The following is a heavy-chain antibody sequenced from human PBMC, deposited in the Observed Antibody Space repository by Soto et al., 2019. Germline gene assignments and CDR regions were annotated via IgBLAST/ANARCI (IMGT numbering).Heavy chain of an antibody. CDR1: GGSFSGYY. D-gene: IGHD6-25*01. J-gene: IGHJ6*02. CDR3: ARVGVGGMYSSGPTSGGYGMDV. CDR2: INHSGST. Sequence: SETLSLTCAVYGGSFSGYYWSWIRQPPGKGLEWIGEINHSGSTNYNPSLKSRVTISVDTSKNQFSLKLSSVTAADTAVYYCARVGVGGMYSSGPTSGGYGMDVWGQGTTVTVSS. V-gene: IGHV4-34*01.